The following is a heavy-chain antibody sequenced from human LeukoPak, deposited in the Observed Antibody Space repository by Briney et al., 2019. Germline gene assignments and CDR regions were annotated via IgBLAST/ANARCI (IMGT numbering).Heavy chain of an antibody. J-gene: IGHJ4*02. CDR3: ARGSTFGGVISDF. D-gene: IGHD3-16*02. CDR2: ITQSSRII. V-gene: IGHV3-48*03. CDR1: GFTFSNFE. Sequence: GGSLSLSCAASGFTFSNFEMNWVRQIPGKGLEWLAFITQSSRIIYYAHSVKGRFTISRDNANNSLHLQMNSLRVEDTGIYFCARGSTFGGVISDFWGQGTLVTVSS.